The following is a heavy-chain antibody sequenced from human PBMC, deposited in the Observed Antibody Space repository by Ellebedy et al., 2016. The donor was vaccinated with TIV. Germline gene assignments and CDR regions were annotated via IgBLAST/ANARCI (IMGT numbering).Heavy chain of an antibody. Sequence: GESLKISCEGSGFIFSDYYMSWIRQAPGKGLEWLSYICGSTTYTNYADSVKGRFTVSRDNAKRSMYLQINSVTAEDTAVYYCASLVDNVIWGQGTLVTVSS. CDR1: GFIFSDYY. D-gene: IGHD5-12*01. J-gene: IGHJ1*01. CDR2: ICGSTTYT. V-gene: IGHV3-11*03. CDR3: ASLVDNVI.